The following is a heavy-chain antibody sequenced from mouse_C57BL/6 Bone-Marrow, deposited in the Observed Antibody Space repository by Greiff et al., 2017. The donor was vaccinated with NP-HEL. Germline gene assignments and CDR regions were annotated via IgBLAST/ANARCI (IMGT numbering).Heavy chain of an antibody. Sequence: QVQLQQSGAELARPGASVKMSCKASGYTFTSYTMHWVKQRPGPGLEWIGYINPSSGYTKYNQKFKDKATLTADKSSSTAYMQLSSLTSEDSAVYYCARKEGQFITTVVADYWGQGTTLTVSS. J-gene: IGHJ2*01. CDR2: INPSSGYT. CDR3: ARKEGQFITTVVADY. CDR1: GYTFTSYT. V-gene: IGHV1-4*01. D-gene: IGHD1-1*01.